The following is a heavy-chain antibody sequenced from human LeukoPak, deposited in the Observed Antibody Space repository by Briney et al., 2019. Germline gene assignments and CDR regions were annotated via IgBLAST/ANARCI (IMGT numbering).Heavy chain of an antibody. Sequence: GGSLRLSCAASGFTFSSYSMKWVRQAPGKALEWVSSISSSSSYIYYADSVKSRFTISRDNAKNSLYLQMNSLRAEDTAVYYCARVMALYGMDVWGQGTTVTVSS. CDR2: ISSSSSYI. V-gene: IGHV3-21*01. J-gene: IGHJ6*02. CDR3: ARVMALYGMDV. CDR1: GFTFSSYS. D-gene: IGHD5-24*01.